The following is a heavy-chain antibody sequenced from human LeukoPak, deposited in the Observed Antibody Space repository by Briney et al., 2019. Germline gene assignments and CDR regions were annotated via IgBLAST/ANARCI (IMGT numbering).Heavy chain of an antibody. CDR1: GFTFSDYY. Sequence: GGSLRLSCAASGFTFSDYYMSWIRQAPGKGLEWVSYISSSGSTTYYADSVKGRFTISRDNAKNSLYLQMNSLRAEDTAVYYCAGGTVTDRDYYYYGMDVWGQGTTVTVSS. J-gene: IGHJ6*02. CDR3: AGGTVTDRDYYYYGMDV. D-gene: IGHD4-17*01. V-gene: IGHV3-11*01. CDR2: ISSSGSTT.